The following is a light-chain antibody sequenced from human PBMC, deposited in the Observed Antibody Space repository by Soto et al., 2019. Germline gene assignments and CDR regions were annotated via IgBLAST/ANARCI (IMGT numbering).Light chain of an antibody. CDR2: AAS. CDR1: QSISSY. CDR3: LQHNSYPPT. V-gene: IGKV1-17*01. Sequence: DIQMTQSPSSLSASVGDRFTITCRASQSISSYLNWYQQKPGKAPKRLIYAASSLQSGVPSRFSGSGSGTEFTLTISSLQPEDFATYYCLQHNSYPPTFGQGTKVDI. J-gene: IGKJ1*01.